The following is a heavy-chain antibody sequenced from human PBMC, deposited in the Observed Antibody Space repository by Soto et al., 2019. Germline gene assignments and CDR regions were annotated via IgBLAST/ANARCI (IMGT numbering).Heavy chain of an antibody. CDR2: IHAGNGNP. J-gene: IGHJ6*02. Sequence: QVQLVQSGPEMKKPGASVKLSCKASGYTCTTYSMHWVRQAPGQRLEWMGGIHAGNGNPEHSQKFQGRVTITRDTSESTAYLELGSLRSEENAVYYCARAACSSTSCYNYYACGMDVWGQGTAVTVS. CDR3: ARAACSSTSCYNYYACGMDV. V-gene: IGHV1-3*01. CDR1: GYTCTTYS. D-gene: IGHD2-2*01.